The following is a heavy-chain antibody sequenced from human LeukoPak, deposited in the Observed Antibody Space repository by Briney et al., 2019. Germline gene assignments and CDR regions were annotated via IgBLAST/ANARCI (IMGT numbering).Heavy chain of an antibody. D-gene: IGHD2-2*01. CDR1: RYTFTDYY. CDR2: FNPNRGGT. Sequence: GASVKVSCKAARYTFTDYYMHWVRQAPGQGREWMGWFNPNRGGTNYGQKFQGRVTMTRDPSISTAYMELSRLRSDDTAVYYCARGGWSLGYCSSSSCLDWFDPWGQGTLVTVSS. V-gene: IGHV1-2*02. CDR3: ARGGWSLGYCSSSSCLDWFDP. J-gene: IGHJ5*02.